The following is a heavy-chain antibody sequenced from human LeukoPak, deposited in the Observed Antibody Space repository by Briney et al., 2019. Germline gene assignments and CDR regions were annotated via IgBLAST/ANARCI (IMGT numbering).Heavy chain of an antibody. D-gene: IGHD3-10*01. Sequence: SETLSLTCTVSGGPISGYYWSWIRQPAGKGLEWLGRVYTSGSTNYNPSLKSRVTISMDTSKNQFSLKLSSVTAADTAVYYCARDGRQRVTMDTGALDIWSQGTMVTVSS. V-gene: IGHV4-4*07. CDR2: VYTSGST. CDR3: ARDGRQRVTMDTGALDI. CDR1: GGPISGYY. J-gene: IGHJ3*02.